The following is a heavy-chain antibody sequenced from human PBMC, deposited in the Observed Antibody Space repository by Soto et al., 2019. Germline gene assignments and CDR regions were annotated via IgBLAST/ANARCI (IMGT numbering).Heavy chain of an antibody. CDR1: GFTFTNAC. V-gene: IGHV3-15*07. J-gene: IGHJ4*02. CDR2: IKSKGDGGTI. Sequence: EVQLVESGGGLVEPGGSLRLSCAASGFTFTNACMNWVRQAPGRGLEWVGLIKSKGDGGTIDYAAPVKGRFSISRDDSKNTLYLQMTSLKVEDTAVYYCAADLPNDNYPVDYWGQGTLVTVSS. CDR3: AADLPNDNYPVDY. D-gene: IGHD1-1*01.